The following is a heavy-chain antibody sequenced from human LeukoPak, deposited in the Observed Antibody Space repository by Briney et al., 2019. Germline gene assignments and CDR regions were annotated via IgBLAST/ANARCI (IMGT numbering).Heavy chain of an antibody. V-gene: IGHV3-48*03. D-gene: IGHD5-12*01. J-gene: IGHJ6*02. Sequence: GGTLRLSCAASGFTFSSYEMNWVPQAPGKGLEWVSYISSSGSTIYYAESVKGRLTISRDNAKNSLYLQMNSLRAEDTAVYYCARDSIVATYYYYGMDVWGQGTTVTVSS. CDR1: GFTFSSYE. CDR2: ISSSGSTI. CDR3: ARDSIVATYYYYGMDV.